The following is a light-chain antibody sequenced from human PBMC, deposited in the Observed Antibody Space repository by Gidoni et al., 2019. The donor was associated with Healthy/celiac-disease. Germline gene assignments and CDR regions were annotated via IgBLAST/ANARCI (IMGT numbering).Light chain of an antibody. CDR3: QVWDSSSDHLYV. J-gene: IGLJ1*01. CDR1: NIGSKS. CDR2: DDS. Sequence: SYVLTQPPSVSVAPGRTARITCGGNNIGSKSVHWYQQEPGQAPVLVVYDDSDGPSGTPGRFSGSNSGNTATLTISRVEAGDEADYYCQVWDSSSDHLYVFGTGPKVTVL. V-gene: IGLV3-21*02.